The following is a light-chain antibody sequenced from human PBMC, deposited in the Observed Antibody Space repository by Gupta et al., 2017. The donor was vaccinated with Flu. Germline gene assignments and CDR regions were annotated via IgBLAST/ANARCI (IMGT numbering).Light chain of an antibody. V-gene: IGLV2-14*01. CDR1: SSDIGGYNY. CDR3: SSYTNANTVVV. Sequence: ISCTGTSSDIGGYNYFSWYQQLPGKAPNLMIFEVSRRPAGSSDRFSGSRSGTTASLTISGLLAEEEAFYYCSSYTNANTVVVFGGGTKLTVL. CDR2: EVS. J-gene: IGLJ2*01.